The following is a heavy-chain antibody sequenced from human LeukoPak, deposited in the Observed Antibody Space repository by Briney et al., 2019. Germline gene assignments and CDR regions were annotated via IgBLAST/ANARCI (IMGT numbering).Heavy chain of an antibody. V-gene: IGHV4-39*01. J-gene: IGHJ4*02. CDR3: VSLTDIVVVPAAI. D-gene: IGHD2-2*01. CDR2: IYYSGST. CDR1: GGSISSSSYY. Sequence: PSETLSLTCTVSGGSISSSSYYWGWIRQPPGKGLEWIGSIYYSGSTYYNPSLKSRVTISVDTSKNQFSLKLSSVTAADTAVYYCVSLTDIVVVPAAIWGQGTLVTVSS.